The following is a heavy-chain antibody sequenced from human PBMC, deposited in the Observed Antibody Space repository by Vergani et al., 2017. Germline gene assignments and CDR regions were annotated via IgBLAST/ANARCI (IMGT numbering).Heavy chain of an antibody. D-gene: IGHD2-15*01. CDR1: GYSFNNYA. J-gene: IGHJ6*02. CDR2: INPNSGGT. Sequence: QEQLVQSGSELKKPGASVKVSCKASGYSFNNYAIHWVRQAPGQGLEWMGWINPNSGGTNYAQKFQGRVTMTRDTSISTAYMELSRLRSDDTAVYYCARDQYCSGGSCYSDYYGMDVWGQGTTVTVSS. V-gene: IGHV1-2*02. CDR3: ARDQYCSGGSCYSDYYGMDV.